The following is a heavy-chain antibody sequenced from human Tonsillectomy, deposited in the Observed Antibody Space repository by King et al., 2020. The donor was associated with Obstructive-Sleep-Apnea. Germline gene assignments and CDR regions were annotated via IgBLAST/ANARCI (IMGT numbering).Heavy chain of an antibody. D-gene: IGHD3-22*01. CDR1: GFTFSSYA. CDR3: AKVSVVVITVFPLFDY. CDR2: ISGSGDTT. V-gene: IGHV3-23*04. Sequence: VQLVESGGGLVQPGGSLRLSCAASGFTFSSYAINWVRLAPEKGLEWVSAISGSGDTTYYADSVKGRFTISRDNSKNTVHLQMNSLRAEDTAVYYCAKVSVVVITVFPLFDYWGQGTLVTVSS. J-gene: IGHJ4*02.